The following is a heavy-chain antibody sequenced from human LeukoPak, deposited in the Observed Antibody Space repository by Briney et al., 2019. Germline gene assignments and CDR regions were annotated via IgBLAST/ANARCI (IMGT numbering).Heavy chain of an antibody. J-gene: IGHJ4*02. CDR3: AQRVVGVPFVY. D-gene: IGHD1-26*01. CDR1: GFSLSTSGVG. Sequence: SGPTLVNPTQTLTLTCTFSGFSLSTSGVGVGWIRQPPGKALEWLGVIYWNDDKRYSPSLKSRLTITEDTSKNQVVLTMSNVDPVDTGTYYCAQRVVGVPFVYWGQGALVTVSS. CDR2: IYWNDDK. V-gene: IGHV2-5*01.